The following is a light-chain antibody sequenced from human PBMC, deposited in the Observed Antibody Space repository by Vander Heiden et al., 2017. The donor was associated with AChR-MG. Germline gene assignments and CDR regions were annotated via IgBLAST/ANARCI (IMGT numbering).Light chain of an antibody. CDR3: AAWDDSRNGRVV. J-gene: IGLJ2*01. CDR1: SSNIGSNN. Sequence: QSVLTHPPSASGTPGQPVTISCSGSSSNIGSNNENWCQQPPARAPKILIYRNSQRRPGGPDRCSGSKTGASAALAISGVQSEDEDDYYCAAWDDSRNGRVVFGGGTRLTVL. CDR2: RNS. V-gene: IGLV1-44*01.